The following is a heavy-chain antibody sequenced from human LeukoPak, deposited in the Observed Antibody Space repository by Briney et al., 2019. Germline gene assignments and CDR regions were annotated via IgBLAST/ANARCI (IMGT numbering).Heavy chain of an antibody. CDR1: GGTFSSYA. Sequence: SVKVSCKASGGTFSSYAISWVRQAPGQGLEWKGGIIPIFGTANYAQKFQGRVTITTDESTSTAYMELSSLRSEDTAVYYCARDRGFGELSHSIWGQGTLVTVSS. J-gene: IGHJ4*02. CDR3: ARDRGFGELSHSI. V-gene: IGHV1-69*05. CDR2: IIPIFGTA. D-gene: IGHD3-10*01.